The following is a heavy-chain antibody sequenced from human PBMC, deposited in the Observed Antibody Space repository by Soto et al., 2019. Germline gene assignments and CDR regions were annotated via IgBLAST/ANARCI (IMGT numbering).Heavy chain of an antibody. D-gene: IGHD2-15*01. Sequence: SETLSLTCAVSGVSIHNSHSFWGWIRQPPGKGLEFIGSVYHSGGSYYNPSLKGRVTISVDTSNNQISLRVNSVTAADTAVYYCGRVVEGATRHTDSDSWGQGMLVTVS. CDR3: GRVVEGATRHTDSDS. V-gene: IGHV4-39*02. CDR2: VYHSGGS. J-gene: IGHJ5*02. CDR1: GVSIHNSHSF.